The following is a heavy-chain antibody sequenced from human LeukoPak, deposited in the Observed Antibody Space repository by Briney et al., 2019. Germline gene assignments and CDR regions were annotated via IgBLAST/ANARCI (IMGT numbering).Heavy chain of an antibody. V-gene: IGHV1-18*01. CDR2: ISAYNGDT. CDR3: ARDPSNTSGYQIYFDY. J-gene: IGHJ4*02. CDR1: GYTFTNYG. Sequence: ASVTVSFTASGYTFTNYGISWVRQAPGQGLEWMGWISAYNGDTHYAQKLQGRVTMTTDTSTTTAYMELRSLRSDDTAVYYCARDPSNTSGYQIYFDYWGQGTLVTVSS. D-gene: IGHD3-3*01.